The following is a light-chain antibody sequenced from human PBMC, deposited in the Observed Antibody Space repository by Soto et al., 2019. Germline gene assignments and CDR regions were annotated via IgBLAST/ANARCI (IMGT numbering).Light chain of an antibody. CDR2: GAS. J-gene: IGKJ3*01. CDR1: QSISSSY. CDR3: QQYSSSPPEFT. V-gene: IGKV3-20*01. Sequence: EIVLTQSPGTLSLSPGARATLSCRASQSISSSYLAWYQQRPGQAPRLLIFGASYRATGIPDRFSGSGSGTDFTLTISRLEPEDVAVYYCQQYSSSPPEFTFGPGTKVDSK.